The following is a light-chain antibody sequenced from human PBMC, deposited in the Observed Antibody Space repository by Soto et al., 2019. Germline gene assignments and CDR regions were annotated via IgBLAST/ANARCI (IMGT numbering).Light chain of an antibody. CDR3: QQYHIYSGT. Sequence: DIQMPQSHSNLSASVGDRVTITCRASQTIDSWMAWYQQRPGKPPNLLIYKASTLASGVPSRFSGSGSGTEFTLTINSLQPDDFATYYCQQYHIYSGTFGQGTKVDI. J-gene: IGKJ1*01. V-gene: IGKV1-5*03. CDR1: QTIDSW. CDR2: KAS.